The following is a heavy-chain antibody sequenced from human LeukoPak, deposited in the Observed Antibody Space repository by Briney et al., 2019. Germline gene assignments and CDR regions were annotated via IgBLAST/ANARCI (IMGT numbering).Heavy chain of an antibody. D-gene: IGHD6-13*01. CDR2: ISGYSGDT. CDR3: TGSSSLRHTWYLDL. J-gene: IGHJ2*01. Sequence: GASVKVSCNVSGYTCTTFGISWGREAPGQGLEWMGWISGYSGDTKYAQKLQGRVTMTTDPSTSTAYMELRSLRSDDTAVYFCTGSSSLRHTWYLDLGGRGSLVTVSS. V-gene: IGHV1-18*01. CDR1: GYTCTTFG.